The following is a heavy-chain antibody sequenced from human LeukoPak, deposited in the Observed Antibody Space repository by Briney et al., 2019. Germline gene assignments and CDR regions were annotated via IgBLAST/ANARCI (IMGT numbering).Heavy chain of an antibody. J-gene: IGHJ4*02. D-gene: IGHD5-12*01. CDR1: GFTFSSYS. V-gene: IGHV3-23*01. CDR3: AKDGAWLRFDD. Sequence: GGSLRLSCAASGFTFSSYSMNWVRQAPGKGLEWVSGISPGGGPTYYADSVKGRFTISRDDSKNTLYLQMNNLRAEDTAVYYCAKDGAWLRFDDWGQGILVTVSS. CDR2: ISPGGGPT.